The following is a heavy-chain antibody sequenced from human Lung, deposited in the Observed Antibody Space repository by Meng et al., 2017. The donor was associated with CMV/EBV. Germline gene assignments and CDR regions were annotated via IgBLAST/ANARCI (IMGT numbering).Heavy chain of an antibody. V-gene: IGHV3-30*04. D-gene: IGHD3-22*01. CDR1: GYSFGNYA. Sequence: GESLKISCVGSGYSFGNYAMHWVRQAPGKGLEWVAVISYDGDKKFYTDSVKGRFTISRDNSKNTLILQMNSLRTEDTAVYYCARVYYDSTNYYFSFGYWGQGTXVNVDS. CDR3: ARVYYDSTNYYFSFGY. J-gene: IGHJ4*02. CDR2: ISYDGDKK.